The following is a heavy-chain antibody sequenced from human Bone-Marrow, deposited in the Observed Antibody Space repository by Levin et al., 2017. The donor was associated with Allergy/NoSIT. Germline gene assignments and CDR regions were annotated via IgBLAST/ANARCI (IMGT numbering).Heavy chain of an antibody. V-gene: IGHV3-7*01. D-gene: IGHD3-3*01. CDR2: INQDESEK. Sequence: GGSLRLSCAASGFTFSTNWMGWVRQAPGKGLEWVANINQDESEKYYVDSVEGRFTISRDNAQNSVFLQMNSLRAEDTAIYYCARDSGGGRFGYWGQGTRVTVSS. CDR1: GFTFSTNW. J-gene: IGHJ4*02. CDR3: ARDSGGGRFGY.